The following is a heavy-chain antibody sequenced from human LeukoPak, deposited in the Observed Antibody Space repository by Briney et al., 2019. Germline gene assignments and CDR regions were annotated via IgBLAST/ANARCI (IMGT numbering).Heavy chain of an antibody. CDR3: ARDLLVVPAAIGAFDI. Sequence: PSQTLSLTCTVSGGSISSGDYYWSWIRQPPGKGLEWIGYIYYSGSTYYNPSLKSRVTISVDTSKNQFSLKLSSVTAADTAVYYCARDLLVVPAAIGAFDIWGQGTMVTVSS. V-gene: IGHV4-30-4*08. CDR1: GGSISSGDYY. J-gene: IGHJ3*02. D-gene: IGHD2-2*02. CDR2: IYYSGST.